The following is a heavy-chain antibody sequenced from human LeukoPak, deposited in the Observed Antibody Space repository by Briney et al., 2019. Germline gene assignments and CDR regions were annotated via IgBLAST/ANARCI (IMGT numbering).Heavy chain of an antibody. V-gene: IGHV3-23*01. J-gene: IGHJ4*02. CDR1: GFTFSSYA. Sequence: PGGSLRLSCAASGFTFSSYAMSWVRQTPGKGLEWVSGISGSGGSTYYADSVKGRFTISRDNSKNTLYLQMNSLRAEDAALYYCSSLADFWSAFAYWGQGPWSPSPQ. CDR2: ISGSGGST. CDR3: SSLADFWSAFAY. D-gene: IGHD3-3*01.